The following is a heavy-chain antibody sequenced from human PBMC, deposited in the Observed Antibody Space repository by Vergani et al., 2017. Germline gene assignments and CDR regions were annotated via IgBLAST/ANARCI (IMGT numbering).Heavy chain of an antibody. V-gene: IGHV1-69*14. CDR1: GGTFRSYA. J-gene: IGHJ3*02. Sequence: QVQLVQSGAEVKKPGSSVKVSCKASGGTFRSYAISWVRQAPGQGLEGMGRIIPIFGTANYAQKFQGRVTITPVKYTSPAYMELSSLRSEDAAVYYCASLGYCSSTSCLDAFDIWGQGTMVTVSS. CDR2: IIPIFGTA. D-gene: IGHD2-2*01. CDR3: ASLGYCSSTSCLDAFDI.